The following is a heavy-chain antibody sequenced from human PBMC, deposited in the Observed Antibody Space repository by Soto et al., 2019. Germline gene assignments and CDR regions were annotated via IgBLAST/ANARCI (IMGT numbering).Heavy chain of an antibody. CDR1: GYGFTTYG. CDR2: ISAHNGNT. D-gene: IGHD1-1*01. J-gene: IGHJ4*02. Sequence: QVHLVQSGAEVKKPGASVKVSCKGSGYGFTTYGITWVRQAPGQGLEWMARISAHNGNTNYAQKLQGRVTGTRDTSTSTAYMELRSLRSDDTAVYYCARGRYGDYWGQGALVTVSS. V-gene: IGHV1-18*01. CDR3: ARGRYGDY.